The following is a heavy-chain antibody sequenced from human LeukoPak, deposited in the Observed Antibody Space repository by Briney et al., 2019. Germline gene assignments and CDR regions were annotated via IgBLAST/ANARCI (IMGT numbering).Heavy chain of an antibody. CDR3: AKSWACVRDSDWLCYFDY. V-gene: IGHV3-23*01. CDR1: GFTFSNND. CDR2: ISSSSGTT. D-gene: IGHD3-9*01. Sequence: GGSLRLSCAASGFTFSNNDMSWVRQAPGKGLEWVSGISSSSGTTYYTASVQGLFTISIDNSKDTLYVQMNSLIDDDTAIYNCAKSWACVRDSDWLCYFDYWGQGTLVTVSS. J-gene: IGHJ4*02.